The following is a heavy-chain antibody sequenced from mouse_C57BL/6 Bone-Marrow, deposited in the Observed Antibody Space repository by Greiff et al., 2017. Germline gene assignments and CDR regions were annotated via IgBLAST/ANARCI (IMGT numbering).Heavy chain of an antibody. D-gene: IGHD3-2*02. V-gene: IGHV5-9-1*02. CDR3: TRDHPLDSSGPYYFDY. CDR1: GFTFSSYA. Sequence: EVMLVESGEGLVKPGGSLKLSCAASGFTFSSYAMSWVRQTPEKRLEWVAYRSSGGDYIYYADTVKGRFTISRDNARNTLYLQMSSLKSEDTAMYYCTRDHPLDSSGPYYFDYWGQGTTLTVSS. J-gene: IGHJ2*01. CDR2: RSSGGDYI.